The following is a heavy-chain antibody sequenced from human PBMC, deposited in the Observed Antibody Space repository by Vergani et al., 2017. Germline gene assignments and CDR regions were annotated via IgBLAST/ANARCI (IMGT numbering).Heavy chain of an antibody. J-gene: IGHJ4*02. CDR1: VFTLSNYD. Sequence: QVQLVESGGGVVQRGGSLRLSCAPSVFTLSNYDIQWIRRGLGKGLEFVAFIQFDASNQYYADSVKGRFTLSRDFSKNTLYLQMNSLRTDDTATYYCAKHFRGWGIDYWGQGTQVIVSS. D-gene: IGHD3-16*01. CDR3: AKHFRGWGIDY. V-gene: IGHV3-30*02. CDR2: IQFDASNQ.